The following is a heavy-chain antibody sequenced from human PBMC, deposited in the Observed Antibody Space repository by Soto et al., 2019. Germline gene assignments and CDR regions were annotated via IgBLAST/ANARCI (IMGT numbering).Heavy chain of an antibody. Sequence: EVQLVESGGGLVQPGGSLSLSCAASGFTFSSYWMHWVRQAPGEGLVWVAHINTDGSSTTYADSVKGRFTVSRDNAKNTLFLQMNSLRAEDTAIYSCAREWFHSPGHWGQGTLVTVSS. CDR3: AREWFHSPGH. V-gene: IGHV3-74*01. CDR1: GFTFSSYW. D-gene: IGHD3-22*01. CDR2: INTDGSST. J-gene: IGHJ4*02.